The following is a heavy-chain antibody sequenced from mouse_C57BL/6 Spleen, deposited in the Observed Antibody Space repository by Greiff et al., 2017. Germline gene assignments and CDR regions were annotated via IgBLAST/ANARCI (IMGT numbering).Heavy chain of an antibody. CDR2: ISDGGSYT. Sequence: EVQLVESGGGLVKPGGSLKLSCAASGFTFSSYAMSWVRQTPEKRLEWVATISDGGSYTYYPDNVKGRFTISRDNAKNNLYLQMSHLKSEDTAMYYWARDNYGSSYWFAYWGQGTLVTVSA. D-gene: IGHD1-1*01. CDR1: GFTFSSYA. J-gene: IGHJ3*01. V-gene: IGHV5-4*01. CDR3: ARDNYGSSYWFAY.